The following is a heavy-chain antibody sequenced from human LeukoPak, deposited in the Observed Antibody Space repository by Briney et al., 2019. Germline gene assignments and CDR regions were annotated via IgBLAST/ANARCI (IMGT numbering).Heavy chain of an antibody. J-gene: IGHJ6*03. Sequence: SSAKVSCKASGGTFSSYAISWVRQAPGQGLEWMGGIIPIFGTANYAQKFQGRVTITADESTSTAYMELSSLRSEDTAVYYCARGEYCSSTSCYLTGRYYYYYMDVWGKGTTVTVSS. CDR2: IIPIFGTA. D-gene: IGHD2-2*01. CDR1: GGTFSSYA. CDR3: ARGEYCSSTSCYLTGRYYYYYMDV. V-gene: IGHV1-69*01.